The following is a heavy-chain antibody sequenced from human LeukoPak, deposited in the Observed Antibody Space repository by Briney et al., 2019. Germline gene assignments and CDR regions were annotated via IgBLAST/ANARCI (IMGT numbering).Heavy chain of an antibody. V-gene: IGHV1-8*01. J-gene: IGHJ6*03. D-gene: IGHD6-13*01. CDR3: AREYSSSWGYYYYYMDV. Sequence: GASVKVSCKASGYTFTSYDINWVRQATGQGLEWIGWMNPNSGNTGYAQKFQGRVTMTRNTSISTAYMELSSLRSEDTAVYYCAREYSSSWGYYYYYMDVWGKGTTVTVSS. CDR1: GYTFTSYD. CDR2: MNPNSGNT.